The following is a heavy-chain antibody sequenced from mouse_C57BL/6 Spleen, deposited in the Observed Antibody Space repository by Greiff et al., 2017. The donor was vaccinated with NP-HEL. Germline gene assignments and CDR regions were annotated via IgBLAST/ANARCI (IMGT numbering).Heavy chain of an antibody. D-gene: IGHD4-1*02. CDR1: GFNIKDDY. CDR2: IDPENGDT. Sequence: EVQLQQSGAELVRPGASVKLSCTASGFNIKDDYMHWVKQRPEQGLEWIGWIDPENGDTEYASKFQGKATITADTSSNTAYMQLSSLTSEDTAVYYCRNWDFDYWGQGTTLTVAS. J-gene: IGHJ2*01. CDR3: RNWDFDY. V-gene: IGHV14-4*01.